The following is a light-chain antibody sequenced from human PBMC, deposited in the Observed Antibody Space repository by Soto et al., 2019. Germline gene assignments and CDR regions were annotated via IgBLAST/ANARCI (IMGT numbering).Light chain of an antibody. V-gene: IGKV1-5*03. J-gene: IGKJ1*01. CDR1: QSISSW. CDR2: KAS. Sequence: DIQMTQSPSTLSASVGDRVTITCRASQSISSWLAWYQQKPGKAPKLLIYKASSLESGVPSRFSGSGSGTEFTLTISSLQPDHFATYYCQQYNSYSTFGQCTTVEI. CDR3: QQYNSYST.